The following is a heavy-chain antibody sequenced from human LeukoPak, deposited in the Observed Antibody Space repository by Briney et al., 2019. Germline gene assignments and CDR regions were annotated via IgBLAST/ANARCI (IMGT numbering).Heavy chain of an antibody. D-gene: IGHD5-18*01. Sequence: GGSLRLSCAASGFTFSDYYMSWIRQAPGKGLEWVGFITNRIYGGTTEYAASVKGRFTISRDDSKSIAYLQMNSLKTDDTAVYYCTRDSYGYRPQYSMDVWGQGTTVTVSS. CDR1: GFTFSDYY. CDR2: ITNRIYGGTT. CDR3: TRDSYGYRPQYSMDV. J-gene: IGHJ6*02. V-gene: IGHV3-22*01.